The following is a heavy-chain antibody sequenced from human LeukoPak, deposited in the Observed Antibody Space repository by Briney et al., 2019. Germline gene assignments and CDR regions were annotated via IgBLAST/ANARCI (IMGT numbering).Heavy chain of an antibody. CDR2: INHSGST. CDR1: GGSFSGYY. V-gene: IGHV4-34*01. CDR3: ARGRNYYGSGSYFRRNWFDP. J-gene: IGHJ5*02. D-gene: IGHD3-10*01. Sequence: SETLSLTCAVYGGSFSGYYWSWIRQPPGKGLEWIGEINHSGSTNYNPSLKSRVTIPVDTSKNQFSLKLSSVTAADTAVYYCARGRNYYGSGSYFRRNWFDPWGQGTLVTVSS.